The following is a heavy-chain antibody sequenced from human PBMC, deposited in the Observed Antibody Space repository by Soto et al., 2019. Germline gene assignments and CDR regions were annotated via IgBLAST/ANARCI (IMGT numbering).Heavy chain of an antibody. J-gene: IGHJ6*02. D-gene: IGHD6-13*01. CDR2: INHSGST. V-gene: IGHV4-34*01. Sequence: SDTRSLTCAVYRQSFSGYYCSWIRQPPGKGLEWIGEINHSGSTNYNPSLKSRVTISVDTSKNQFSLKLSSVTAADTAVYYCARDSKQLVVRYYYYGMDVWGQGTTVT. CDR3: ARDSKQLVVRYYYYGMDV. CDR1: RQSFSGYY.